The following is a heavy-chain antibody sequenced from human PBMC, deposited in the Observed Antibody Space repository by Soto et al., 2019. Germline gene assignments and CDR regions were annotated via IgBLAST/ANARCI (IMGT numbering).Heavy chain of an antibody. CDR1: GDSISSVNW. V-gene: IGHV4-4*02. Sequence: PSETLSLTCDVSGDSISSVNWWIWVRQPPGKGLQWIGEVYHTGTTNYNPSLKSRGTISVDKSQNHFSLNVTSVTAADTAVYYCARAWRFFAISLLVTWGQGALVTVSS. J-gene: IGHJ5*01. CDR3: ARAWRFFAISLLVT. CDR2: VYHTGTT. D-gene: IGHD2-2*02.